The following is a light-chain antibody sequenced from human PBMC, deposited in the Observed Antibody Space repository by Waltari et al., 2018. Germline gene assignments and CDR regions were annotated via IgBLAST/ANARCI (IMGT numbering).Light chain of an antibody. CDR1: SRDVGSFNR. Sequence: QSALPQPPSVSGSPGQSVTISCTGTSRDVGSFNRVSWYQHPPDTAPKLIIYEVSARPSGVPDRFSGSKSANTAFLTISGLQAEDEADYFCSSYTSSSTWVFGTGTKVTVL. CDR2: EVS. CDR3: SSYTSSSTWV. V-gene: IGLV2-18*02. J-gene: IGLJ1*01.